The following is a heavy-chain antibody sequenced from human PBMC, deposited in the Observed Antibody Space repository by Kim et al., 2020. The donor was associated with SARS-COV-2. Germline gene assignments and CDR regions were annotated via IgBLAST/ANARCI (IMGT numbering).Heavy chain of an antibody. D-gene: IGHD1-1*01. J-gene: IGHJ4*02. CDR2: IIPIFGTA. Sequence: SVKVSCKASGGTFSSYAISWVRQAPGQGLEWMGGIIPIFGTANYAQKFQGRVTITADESTSTAYMELSSLRSEDTAVYYCARDAGTTGTITDNFDYWGQGTLVTVSS. V-gene: IGHV1-69*13. CDR3: ARDAGTTGTITDNFDY. CDR1: GGTFSSYA.